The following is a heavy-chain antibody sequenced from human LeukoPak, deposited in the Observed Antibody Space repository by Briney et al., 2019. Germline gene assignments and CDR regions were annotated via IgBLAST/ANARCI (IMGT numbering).Heavy chain of an antibody. Sequence: PGGSLRLSCAASGFTFSSFGMHWVRQAPGKGLEWVAYIRYDGSNKKYADSLEGRFTISRDNSKNALYLQIDSLGPEDTAVYYCAKKSGAAFYNWFDPWGQGTLVTVSS. CDR2: IRYDGSNK. CDR3: AKKSGAAFYNWFDP. CDR1: GFTFSSFG. D-gene: IGHD1-26*01. J-gene: IGHJ5*02. V-gene: IGHV3-30*02.